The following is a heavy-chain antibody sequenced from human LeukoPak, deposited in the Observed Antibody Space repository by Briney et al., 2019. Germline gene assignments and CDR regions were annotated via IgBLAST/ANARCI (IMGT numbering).Heavy chain of an antibody. CDR1: GGSISSYY. Sequence: SETLSLTCTVSGGSISSYYWSWIRQPAGKGLEWIGRIYTSGSTNYNPSLKSRVTMSVDTSKNQFSLKLSSVTAADTAVYYCARGGDVLLWFGEHFDYWGQGTLVTVSS. V-gene: IGHV4-4*07. D-gene: IGHD3-10*01. CDR2: IYTSGST. J-gene: IGHJ4*02. CDR3: ARGGDVLLWFGEHFDY.